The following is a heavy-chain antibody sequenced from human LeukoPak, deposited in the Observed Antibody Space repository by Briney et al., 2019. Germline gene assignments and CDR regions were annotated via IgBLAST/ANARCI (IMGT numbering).Heavy chain of an antibody. J-gene: IGHJ4*02. V-gene: IGHV3-23*01. Sequence: PGGSLRLSCAVSGFTFSSYAMSWVRQAPGKGLEWVSAISGSGGSTYYADSVKGRFTVSRDNSKNTLYLQMNSLRAEDTAVYYCAKPGVGGSYFSFDYWGQGTLVTVSS. CDR3: AKPGVGGSYFSFDY. CDR2: ISGSGGST. CDR1: GFTFSSYA. D-gene: IGHD1-26*01.